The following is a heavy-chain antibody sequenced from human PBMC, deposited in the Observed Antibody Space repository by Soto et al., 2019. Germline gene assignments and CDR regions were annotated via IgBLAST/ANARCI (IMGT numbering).Heavy chain of an antibody. J-gene: IGHJ6*02. CDR1: GGSIRSGGYY. V-gene: IGHV4-31*03. D-gene: IGHD6-6*01. Sequence: SETLSLTSTVSGGSIRSGGYYWSWIRQHPGKGLEWIGYIYYSGSTYYNPSLKSRVTISVDTSKNQFSLKLSSVTAADTAVYYCARDDRYSSSSVGYYYYGMDVWGQGTTVTVSS. CDR3: ARDDRYSSSSVGYYYYGMDV. CDR2: IYYSGST.